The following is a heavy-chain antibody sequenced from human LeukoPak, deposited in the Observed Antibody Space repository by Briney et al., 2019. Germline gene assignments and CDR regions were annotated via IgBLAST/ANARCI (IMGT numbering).Heavy chain of an antibody. CDR3: TRVGYIDEGIDY. CDR2: IKQDGSKK. D-gene: IGHD5-24*01. CDR1: GFPFSSYW. Sequence: GGSLRLSCVASGFPFSSYWMTWVRQAPGKGLEWVANIKQDGSKKSYVDSVKGRFTIPRDNAKNSLYLQMNSLRAEDTAIYYCTRVGYIDEGIDYWGQGTLVTVSS. J-gene: IGHJ4*02. V-gene: IGHV3-7*04.